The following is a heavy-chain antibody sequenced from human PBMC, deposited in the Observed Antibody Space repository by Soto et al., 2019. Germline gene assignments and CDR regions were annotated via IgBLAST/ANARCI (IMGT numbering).Heavy chain of an antibody. D-gene: IGHD3-22*01. V-gene: IGHV3-33*01. Sequence: QVQLVESGGGVVQPGRSLRLSCAASGFTFSSYGMHWVRQAPGQGLEWVAVIWYDGSNKYYADSVKGRFTISRDNSKNTLYLQMNSLRAEDTAVYYCARAMIVFGVSKGGYFDYWGQGTLVTVSS. CDR3: ARAMIVFGVSKGGYFDY. CDR2: IWYDGSNK. CDR1: GFTFSSYG. J-gene: IGHJ4*02.